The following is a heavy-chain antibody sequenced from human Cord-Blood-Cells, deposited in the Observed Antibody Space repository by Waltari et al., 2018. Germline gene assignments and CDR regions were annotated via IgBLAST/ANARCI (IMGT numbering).Heavy chain of an antibody. J-gene: IGHJ4*02. CDR2: IYYSGST. CDR3: ARLYYDSSGYYYFDY. V-gene: IGHV4-39*01. D-gene: IGHD3-22*01. Sequence: QLQLQESGPGLVKPSETLSLTCTVSGGSISSSSYSWGWIRQPPGKGLEWIGSIYYSGSTYYNPSLKSRVTISVDTSKNQFSLKLSSVTAADTAVYYCARLYYDSSGYYYFDYWGQGTLVTVSS. CDR1: GGSISSSSYS.